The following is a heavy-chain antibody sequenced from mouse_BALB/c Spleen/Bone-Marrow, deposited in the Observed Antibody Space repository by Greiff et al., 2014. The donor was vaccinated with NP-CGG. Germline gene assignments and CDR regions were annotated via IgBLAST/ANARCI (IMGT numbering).Heavy chain of an antibody. J-gene: IGHJ4*01. CDR2: IYPGNVNT. Sequence: QVQLKESGPELGKPGASVRISCKASGYTFTSYYIHWVKQRPGKGLEWIGWIYPGNVNTKYNEKFKGKATLTADKSSSTAYMQLSSLTSEDSAVYFCARDTMDYWGQGTSVTVSS. CDR1: GYTFTSYY. V-gene: IGHV1S56*01. CDR3: ARDTMDY.